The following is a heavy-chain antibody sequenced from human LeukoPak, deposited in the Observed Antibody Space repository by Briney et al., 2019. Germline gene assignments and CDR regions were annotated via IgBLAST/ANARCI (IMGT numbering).Heavy chain of an antibody. V-gene: IGHV4-4*07. J-gene: IGHJ5*02. CDR2: IYTSGST. D-gene: IGHD1-7*01. CDR1: GGSISSYY. CDR3: ARELELSFDWFDP. Sequence: NPSETLSLTCVVSGGSISSYYWSWIRQPAGKGLEWIGRIYTSGSTNYNPSLESRVTMSVDTSKNQFSLKLSSVTAADTAVYYCARELELSFDWFDPWGQGTLVTVSS.